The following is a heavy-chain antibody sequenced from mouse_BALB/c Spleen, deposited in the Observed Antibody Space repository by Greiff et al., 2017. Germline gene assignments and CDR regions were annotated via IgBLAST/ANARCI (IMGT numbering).Heavy chain of an antibody. CDR1: GFNIKDYY. D-gene: IGHD1-2*01. Sequence: EVQLKQSGAELVRSGASVKLSCTASGFNIKDYYMHWVKQRPEQGLEWIGWIDPENGDTEYAPKFQGKATMTADTSSNTAYLQLSSLTSEDTAVYYCNGITTALDYWGQGTTLTVSS. J-gene: IGHJ2*01. V-gene: IGHV14-4*02. CDR3: NGITTALDY. CDR2: IDPENGDT.